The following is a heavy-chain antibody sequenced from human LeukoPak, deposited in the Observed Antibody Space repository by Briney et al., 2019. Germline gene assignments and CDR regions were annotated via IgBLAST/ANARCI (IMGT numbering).Heavy chain of an antibody. D-gene: IGHD3-3*01. Sequence: GESLKISCKGSGYSFTSYWIGWVRQMPGKGLEWMGIIYPGDSDTRYSPSFQGQVTISADKSISTAYLQWSSLKASDTAMYYCARARTYYDFWSGYKDASDIWGQGTMVTVSS. CDR1: GYSFTSYW. CDR2: IYPGDSDT. CDR3: ARARTYYDFWSGYKDASDI. V-gene: IGHV5-51*01. J-gene: IGHJ3*02.